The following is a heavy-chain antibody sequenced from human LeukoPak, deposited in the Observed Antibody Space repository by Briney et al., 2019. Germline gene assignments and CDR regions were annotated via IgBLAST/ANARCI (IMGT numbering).Heavy chain of an antibody. D-gene: IGHD3-22*01. Sequence: GGSLILSCAASGFTFSSYAMSWVRQAPGKGLEWVSAISGSGGSTYYADSVKGRFTISRDNSKNTLYLQMNSLRAEDTAVYYCAKSGSGYYYDSSGLDYWGQGTLVTVSS. CDR2: ISGSGGST. V-gene: IGHV3-23*01. J-gene: IGHJ4*02. CDR1: GFTFSSYA. CDR3: AKSGSGYYYDSSGLDY.